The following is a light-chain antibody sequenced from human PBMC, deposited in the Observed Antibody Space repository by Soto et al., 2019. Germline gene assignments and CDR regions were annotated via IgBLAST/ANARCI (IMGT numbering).Light chain of an antibody. CDR2: AAS. Sequence: DIQMTQSPSSLSASVGDRVTITFRSSQGIDRWLAWYQQKPGKAPKVLIYAASSLRSGVPSRFSGSGSGTDFSLTINSLQPEDFATYYCKQSKSFPLTFGGGTKVDIK. CDR3: KQSKSFPLT. V-gene: IGKV1-12*01. J-gene: IGKJ4*01. CDR1: QGIDRW.